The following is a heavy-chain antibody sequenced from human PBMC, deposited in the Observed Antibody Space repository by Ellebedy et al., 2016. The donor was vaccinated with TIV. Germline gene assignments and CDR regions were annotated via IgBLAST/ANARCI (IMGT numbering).Heavy chain of an antibody. CDR3: ARAYPAVNDWYFDL. CDR1: GFTFSNYW. J-gene: IGHJ2*01. D-gene: IGHD4-17*01. V-gene: IGHV3-74*01. Sequence: GESLKISCVASGFTFSNYWMYWVRQPPGGGLEWLSRITSDGSGITYAASVKGRLTMYRDNAKNTVFLQMNSLRAEDTAVYYCARAYPAVNDWYFDLWGRGTLVTVSS. CDR2: ITSDGSGI.